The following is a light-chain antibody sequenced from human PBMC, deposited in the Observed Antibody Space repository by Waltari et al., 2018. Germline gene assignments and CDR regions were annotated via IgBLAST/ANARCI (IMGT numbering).Light chain of an antibody. CDR3: QQYGSSPLT. J-gene: IGKJ4*01. CDR1: QSVSSNY. Sequence: EIALPQSPGTLSLSPGERATLPCRATQSVSSNYLAWYQQKPGQAPRLLIYDASNRATGIPDRFSGSGSGTDFTLTISRLEPEDFAVYYCQQYGSSPLTFGGGTKVEIK. CDR2: DAS. V-gene: IGKV3-20*01.